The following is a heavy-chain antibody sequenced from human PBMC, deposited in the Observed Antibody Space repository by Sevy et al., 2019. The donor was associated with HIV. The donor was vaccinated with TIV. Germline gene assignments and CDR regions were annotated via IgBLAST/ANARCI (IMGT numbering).Heavy chain of an antibody. CDR3: ARDPTYSSGWYGVLRYFYYGMDV. D-gene: IGHD6-19*01. V-gene: IGHV3-33*01. Sequence: GGSLRLSCAASGFTFSSYGMHWVRQAPGKGLEWVAVIWYDGSNKYYADSVKGRFTISRDNSKNTLYLQMNILRAEDTAVYYCARDPTYSSGWYGVLRYFYYGMDVWGQGTTVTVSS. J-gene: IGHJ6*02. CDR2: IWYDGSNK. CDR1: GFTFSSYG.